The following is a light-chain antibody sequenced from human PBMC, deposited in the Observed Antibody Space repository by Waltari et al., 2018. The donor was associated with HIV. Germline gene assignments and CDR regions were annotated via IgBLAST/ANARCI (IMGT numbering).Light chain of an antibody. CDR2: DAS. Sequence: ELVMTQSPAPLSVSPGERAPLSCRASQSVRNNVAWYQHKPGQSPRLLIYDASIRATGIPARFSGSGSGTEFTLTVSSPQSEDFAVYYCQQYGDSPPATFGGGTKVEIK. V-gene: IGKV3-15*01. CDR3: QQYGDSPPAT. CDR1: QSVRNN. J-gene: IGKJ4*01.